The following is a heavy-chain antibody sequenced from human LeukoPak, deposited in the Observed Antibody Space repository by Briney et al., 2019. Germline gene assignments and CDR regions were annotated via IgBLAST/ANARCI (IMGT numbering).Heavy chain of an antibody. CDR1: GGSISSGGYY. Sequence: KTSETLSLTCTVSGGSISSGGYYWSWIRQAPGKGLEWVSYISSSGSTIYYADSVKGRFTISRDNAKNSLYLQMNSLRAEDTAVYYCARVGPPPPRYSSGDYDYWGQGTLVTVSS. CDR3: ARVGPPPPRYSSGDYDY. CDR2: ISSSGSTI. D-gene: IGHD6-19*01. J-gene: IGHJ4*02. V-gene: IGHV3-11*01.